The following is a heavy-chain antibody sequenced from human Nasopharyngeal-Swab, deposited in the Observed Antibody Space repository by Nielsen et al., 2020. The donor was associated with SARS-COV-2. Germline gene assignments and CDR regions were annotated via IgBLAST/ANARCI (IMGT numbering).Heavy chain of an antibody. CDR3: ARQMDYYGSGSPPGY. CDR1: GYSFTSYW. D-gene: IGHD3-10*01. J-gene: IGHJ4*02. V-gene: IGHV5-51*01. CDR2: IYPGDSDT. Sequence: GESLKISCKGSGYSFTSYWIGWVRQMPGKGLEWMGIIYPGDSDTRYRPSFQGQVTISADKSISTAYLQWSSLKASDTAMYYCARQMDYYGSGSPPGYWGQGTLVTVSS.